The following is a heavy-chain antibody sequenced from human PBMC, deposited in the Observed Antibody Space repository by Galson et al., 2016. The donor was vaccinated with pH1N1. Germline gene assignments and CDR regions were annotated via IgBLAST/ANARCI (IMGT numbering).Heavy chain of an antibody. J-gene: IGHJ5*02. CDR2: IGSNERTT. V-gene: IGHV3-64*02. Sequence: SLRLPCAASGFTFSAYAMHWVRQAPGKGLEYVSVIGSNERTTYYADSVNGRFTISRDNSKNTVYLQMGSLRAEDMAVYYCTRDAGGYSDLDPWGQGILVTVSS. CDR1: GFTFSAYA. CDR3: TRDAGGYSDLDP. D-gene: IGHD1-26*01.